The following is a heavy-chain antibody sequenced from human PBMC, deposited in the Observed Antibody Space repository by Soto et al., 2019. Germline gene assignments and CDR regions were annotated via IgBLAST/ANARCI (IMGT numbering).Heavy chain of an antibody. Sequence: PGGALRLSCAASGFTFSSYGMHWVRQAPGKGLEWVAVISYDGSNNYYADSVKGRFTISRDNSKNMLYLQMNSLRAEDTAVYYCARVPDYWGQGILVTVSS. V-gene: IGHV3-30*03. D-gene: IGHD2-2*01. J-gene: IGHJ4*02. CDR2: ISYDGSNN. CDR3: ARVPDY. CDR1: GFTFSSYG.